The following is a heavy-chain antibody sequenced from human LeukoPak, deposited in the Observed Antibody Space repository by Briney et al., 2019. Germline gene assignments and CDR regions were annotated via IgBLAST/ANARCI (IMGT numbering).Heavy chain of an antibody. J-gene: IGHJ4*02. CDR1: GYTFTAYF. V-gene: IGHV1-46*01. D-gene: IGHD5-24*01. Sequence: ASVKLSCKASGYTFTAYFIHWVRQAPGQGFEWMGMINPTGGTTTYAQNFQGRVTMTSETSTATVYIELSSVRSEDTAVYYCARLGVRDGYNRDDFWAQGTLVTVSS. CDR2: INPTGGTT. CDR3: ARLGVRDGYNRDDF.